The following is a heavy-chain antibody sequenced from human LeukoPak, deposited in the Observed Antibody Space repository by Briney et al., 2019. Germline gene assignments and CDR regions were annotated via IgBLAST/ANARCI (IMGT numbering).Heavy chain of an antibody. D-gene: IGHD5-24*01. CDR3: ARAIERWLQSPLYYFDY. CDR1: GFTFSSYS. Sequence: GGSLRLSCAASGFTFSSYSMNWVRQAPGKGLEWVSSISSSSSYIYYADSVKGRFTISRDNAKNSLYLQMNSLRAEDTAVYYCARAIERWLQSPLYYFDYWGEGTLVTVSS. V-gene: IGHV3-21*01. J-gene: IGHJ4*02. CDR2: ISSSSSYI.